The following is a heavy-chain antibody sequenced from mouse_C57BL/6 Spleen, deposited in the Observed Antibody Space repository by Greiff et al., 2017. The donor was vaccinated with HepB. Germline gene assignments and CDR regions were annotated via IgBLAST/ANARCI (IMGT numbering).Heavy chain of an antibody. CDR1: GFTFSDYG. CDR2: ISSGSSTI. J-gene: IGHJ4*01. V-gene: IGHV5-17*01. Sequence: EVQVVESGGGLVKPGGSLKLSCAASGFTFSDYGMHWVRQAPEKGLEWVAYISSGSSTIYYADTVKGRFTISRDNAKNTLFLQMTSLRSEDTAMYYCASGWLLYAMDYWGQGTSVTVSS. D-gene: IGHD2-3*01. CDR3: ASGWLLYAMDY.